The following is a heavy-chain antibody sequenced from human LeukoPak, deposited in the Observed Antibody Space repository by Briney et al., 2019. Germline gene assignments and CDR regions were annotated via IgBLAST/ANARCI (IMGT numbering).Heavy chain of an antibody. V-gene: IGHV4-59*01. D-gene: IGHD2-21*02. CDR1: GGSISTYS. J-gene: IGHJ4*02. Sequence: SETLSLTCTVSGGSISTYSWGWIRQPPGKGLEWVANIHYGGSTDYNPSLRSRVTITADTSRNQFSLRLSSVTAADTGVYYCAKGVVTRDYCFDYWGQGTLVTVSS. CDR3: AKGVVTRDYCFDY. CDR2: IHYGGST.